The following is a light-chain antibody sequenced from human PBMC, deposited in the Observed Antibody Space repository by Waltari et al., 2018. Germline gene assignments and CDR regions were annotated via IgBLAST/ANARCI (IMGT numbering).Light chain of an antibody. Sequence: QSVLTQPPSASGTPGHRVSISSSGIYSHPGSNYLYWYQQPPGAAPKLLIHRNNQRPSGVPDRFSASKYGTSASLAISGLRSEDEAVYYCAAWDESHYVFGPGTKVTVL. J-gene: IGLJ1*01. CDR2: RNN. CDR3: AAWDESHYV. V-gene: IGLV1-47*01. CDR1: YSHPGSNY.